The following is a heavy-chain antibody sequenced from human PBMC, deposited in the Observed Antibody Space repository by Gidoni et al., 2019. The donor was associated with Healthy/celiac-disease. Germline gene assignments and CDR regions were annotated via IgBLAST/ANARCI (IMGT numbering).Heavy chain of an antibody. Sequence: QVQLVESGGGVVQPGRSLRLSCAASGFTFSSYGMHWVRQAPGKGLEWVAVISYDGSNKYYADSVKGRFTISRDNSKNTLYLQMNSLRAEDTAVYYCAPTHDGIVHAPIFYWGQGTLVTVSS. D-gene: IGHD1-26*01. CDR1: GFTFSSYG. V-gene: IGHV3-30*03. CDR2: ISYDGSNK. CDR3: APTHDGIVHAPIFY. J-gene: IGHJ4*02.